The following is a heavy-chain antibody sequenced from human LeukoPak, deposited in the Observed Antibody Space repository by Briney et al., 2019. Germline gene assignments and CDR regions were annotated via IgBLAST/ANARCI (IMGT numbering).Heavy chain of an antibody. D-gene: IGHD1-14*01. CDR1: GFNLNSYL. CDR2: IKKDGSEE. Sequence: GGSLRLSCAASGFNLNSYLMSWARQAPGRGLEWVANIKKDGSEENYLDSVKGRFTVSRDNAKNSLYLQMNSLRGEDTAIYYCARSNPNRNALDLWGQGTMVTISS. CDR3: ARSNPNRNALDL. V-gene: IGHV3-7*01. J-gene: IGHJ3*01.